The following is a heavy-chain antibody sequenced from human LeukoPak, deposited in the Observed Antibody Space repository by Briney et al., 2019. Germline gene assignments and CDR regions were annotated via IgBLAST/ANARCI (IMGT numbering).Heavy chain of an antibody. D-gene: IGHD6-19*01. J-gene: IGHJ4*02. CDR1: GFISSNYA. V-gene: IGHV3-23*01. Sequence: PGGSLRLSCAVSGFISSNYAMSWVRQAPGKGLEWVSAISGSGGSTYYADSVKGRFTISRDNSKNTLYLQMNSLRAEDTAVYYCAKQSFSGWYYFDYWGQGTLVTVSS. CDR2: ISGSGGST. CDR3: AKQSFSGWYYFDY.